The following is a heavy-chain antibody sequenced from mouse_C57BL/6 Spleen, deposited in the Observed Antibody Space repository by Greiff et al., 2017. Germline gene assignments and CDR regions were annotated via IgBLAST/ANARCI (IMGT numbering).Heavy chain of an antibody. Sequence: EVQLHQSGPELVKPGASVKISCKASGYTFTDYYMNWVKQSHGKSLEWIGDINPNNGGTSYNQKFKGKATLTVDKSSSTAYMELRSLTSEDSAVYYCARDGNYPYAMDYWGQGTSVTVSS. CDR2: INPNNGGT. V-gene: IGHV1-26*01. CDR3: ARDGNYPYAMDY. CDR1: GYTFTDYY. D-gene: IGHD2-1*01. J-gene: IGHJ4*01.